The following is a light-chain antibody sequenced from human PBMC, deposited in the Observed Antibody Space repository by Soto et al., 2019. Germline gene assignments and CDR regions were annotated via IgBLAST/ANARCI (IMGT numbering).Light chain of an antibody. CDR1: QSINNL. V-gene: IGKV1-5*03. Sequence: DVQMTQSPSTLSASVGDRVTITCRASQSINNLLAWYQQKPGKAPKLLIYKASTLKSGVPSRFSGSGSGTEFTLTISSLQPDDFATYYCRHYNSYSEAFGQGTKVDIK. CDR3: RHYNSYSEA. J-gene: IGKJ1*01. CDR2: KAS.